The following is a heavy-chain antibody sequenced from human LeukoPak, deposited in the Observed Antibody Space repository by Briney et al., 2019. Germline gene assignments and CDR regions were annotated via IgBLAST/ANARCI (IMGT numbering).Heavy chain of an antibody. CDR3: ARGNYYWNDVGDSFDY. CDR2: IYYSGST. V-gene: IGHV4-59*01. D-gene: IGHD1-20*01. Sequence: ASETLSLTCTVSGDSISSYYWSWLRQPPGKGLEWIGYIYYSGSTIYNPSLKSRVTISVDTSKNQFSLKLSSVTAADTAVYYCARGNYYWNDVGDSFDYWGQGTLVTVSS. CDR1: GDSISSYY. J-gene: IGHJ4*02.